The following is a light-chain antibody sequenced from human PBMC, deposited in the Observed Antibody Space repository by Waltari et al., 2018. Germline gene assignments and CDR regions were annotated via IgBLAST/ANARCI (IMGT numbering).Light chain of an antibody. CDR2: DVN. CDR3: CSYAGVTTFYV. J-gene: IGLJ1*01. Sequence: QSALTQPASVSGSPGQSITISCTGTSNDVGSYNLVSWYQQRPGKAPKFIIYDVNRRPSGLSSRFSGSKSGNTASLTISGLQAEDEADYFCCSYAGVTTFYVFGTGTRVTVL. CDR1: SNDVGSYNL. V-gene: IGLV2-23*02.